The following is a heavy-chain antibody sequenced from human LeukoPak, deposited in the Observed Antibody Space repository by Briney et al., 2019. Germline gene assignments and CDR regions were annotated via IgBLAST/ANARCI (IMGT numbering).Heavy chain of an antibody. CDR3: ANHPRITMVREVPRGDAFDI. CDR2: IRHEGSNK. J-gene: IGHJ3*02. CDR1: GFSFSSYG. D-gene: IGHD3-10*01. Sequence: PGGSLRLSCAASGFSFSSYGMHWVRQAPGKGLEWVAFIRHEGSNKYYADSVKGRFTITRDNSKNTVYLQMNSLRAEDTAVYYCANHPRITMVREVPRGDAFDIWGQGTMVTVSS. V-gene: IGHV3-30*02.